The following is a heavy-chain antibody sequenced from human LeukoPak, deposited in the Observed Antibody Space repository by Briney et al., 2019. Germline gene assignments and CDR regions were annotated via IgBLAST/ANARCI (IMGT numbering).Heavy chain of an antibody. CDR3: ARFELDSGGYASNFDS. D-gene: IGHD3-22*01. V-gene: IGHV3-11*06. CDR2: ISGSSSHI. CDR1: GFSFSDYY. J-gene: IGHJ4*02. Sequence: GGSLRLSCVVSGFSFSDYYMNWIRQAPGKGLEWLSYISGSSSHILYADSVKGRFTISRDNAKNSLYLQMNTLRAEDTAVYYCARFELDSGGYASNFDSWGQGTLVTVSS.